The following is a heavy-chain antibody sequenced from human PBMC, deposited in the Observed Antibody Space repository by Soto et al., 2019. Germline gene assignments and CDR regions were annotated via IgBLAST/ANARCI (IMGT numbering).Heavy chain of an antibody. CDR1: GFTVSSNY. D-gene: IGHD4-17*01. Sequence: GGSLRLSCAASGFTVSSNYMSWVRQAPGKGLEWVSVIYSGGSTYYADSVKGRFTISRDNSKNTLYLQMNSLRAEDTAVYYCARAMVDYGDYAAFDIWGQGTMVTVSS. CDR2: IYSGGST. CDR3: ARAMVDYGDYAAFDI. J-gene: IGHJ3*02. V-gene: IGHV3-53*01.